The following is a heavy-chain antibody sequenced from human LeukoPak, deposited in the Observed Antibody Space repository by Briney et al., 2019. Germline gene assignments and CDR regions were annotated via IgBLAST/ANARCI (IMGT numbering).Heavy chain of an antibody. D-gene: IGHD6-13*01. J-gene: IGHJ5*02. Sequence: ASVKVSCKVSGYTLTELSMHWVRQAPGKGLEWMGGFDPEDGETIYAQKFQGRVTITADESTSTAYMELSSLRSEDTAVYYCATGGIIAAAHNWFDPWGQGTLVTVSS. CDR2: FDPEDGET. CDR1: GYTLTELS. V-gene: IGHV1-24*01. CDR3: ATGGIIAAAHNWFDP.